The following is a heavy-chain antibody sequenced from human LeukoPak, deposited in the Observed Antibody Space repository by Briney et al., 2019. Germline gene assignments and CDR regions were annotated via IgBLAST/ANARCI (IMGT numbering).Heavy chain of an antibody. J-gene: IGHJ4*02. D-gene: IGHD1-26*01. CDR1: GFTFSSYG. CDR3: AKDLELAPFDY. Sequence: PGGSLRLSCAPSGFTFSSYGMHWVRQAPGKGLEGVAFIRYDGSDKHYADSVKGRFTISRDNSKDTLYLQMNSLGAEDTAVYYCAKDLELAPFDYWGQGTLVTVSS. CDR2: IRYDGSDK. V-gene: IGHV3-30*02.